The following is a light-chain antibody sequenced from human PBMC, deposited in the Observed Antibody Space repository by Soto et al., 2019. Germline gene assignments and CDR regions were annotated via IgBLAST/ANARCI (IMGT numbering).Light chain of an antibody. CDR2: GAS. J-gene: IGKJ5*01. CDR1: QSVSSNY. CDR3: QQYGAPPVT. V-gene: IGKV3-20*01. Sequence: EIVLTQSPGTLSLSPGEGATLSCRASQSVSSNYLAWYQQKPGQSPRLLIYGASSMATGIPDRFSGSGSGTDFTLIISRLEPEDFAVYYCQQYGAPPVTFGQGTRLEIE.